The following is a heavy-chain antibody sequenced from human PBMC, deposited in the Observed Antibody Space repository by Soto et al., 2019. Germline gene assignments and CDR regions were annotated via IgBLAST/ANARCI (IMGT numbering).Heavy chain of an antibody. J-gene: IGHJ4*02. CDR2: ISYDGSNK. CDR3: ATDADWSGGSCYSDY. V-gene: IGHV3-30*03. D-gene: IGHD2-15*01. CDR1: GFTFSSYG. Sequence: PGGSLRLSCAASGFTFSSYGMHWVRQAPGKGLEWVAVISYDGSNKYYADSVKGRFTISRENSKNTLYLQMNSLRAEDTAVYYCATDADWSGGSCYSDYWGQGTLVTVSS.